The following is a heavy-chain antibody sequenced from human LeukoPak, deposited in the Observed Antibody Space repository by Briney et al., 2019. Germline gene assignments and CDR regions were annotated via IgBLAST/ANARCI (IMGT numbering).Heavy chain of an antibody. CDR3: ASGALSELGELSSTPFDY. J-gene: IGHJ4*02. V-gene: IGHV1-8*01. D-gene: IGHD3-16*02. CDR2: MNPNSGNT. CDR1: GYTFTSYD. Sequence: ASVKVSCKASGYTFTSYDINWVRQATGQGLEWMGWMNPNSGNTGYAQKFQGRVTITADESTSTAYMELSSLRSEDTAVYYCASGALSELGELSSTPFDYWGQGTLVTVSS.